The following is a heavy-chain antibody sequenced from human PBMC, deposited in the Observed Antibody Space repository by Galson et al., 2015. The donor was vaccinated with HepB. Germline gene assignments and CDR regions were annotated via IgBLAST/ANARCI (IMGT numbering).Heavy chain of an antibody. J-gene: IGHJ4*02. D-gene: IGHD1-26*01. CDR2: ISYDGSNK. CDR1: GFTFSSYA. V-gene: IGHV3-30*04. CDR3: ARDFGGSYSH. Sequence: SLRLSCAASGFTFSSYAMHWVRQAPGKGLEWVAVISYDGSNKYYADSVKGRFTISRDNSKNTLYLQMNSLRAEDTAVYYCARDFGGSYSHWGQGTLVTVSS.